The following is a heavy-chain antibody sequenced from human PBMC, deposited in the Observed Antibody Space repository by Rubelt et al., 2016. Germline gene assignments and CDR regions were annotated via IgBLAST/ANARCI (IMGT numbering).Heavy chain of an antibody. Sequence: QLQLQESGPGLVKPSETLSLTCTVSGGSIRSSSHYWGWVRQPPGKGLEWIGSIFYSGTTYYNPSLESRVTISVDTTKNQFSLRLSSMAAADMAVYYIARRIIEPTANDAFDIWGQGTMVTVSS. D-gene: IGHD3-16*01. V-gene: IGHV4-39*01. CDR1: GGSIRSSSHY. J-gene: IGHJ3*02. CDR2: IFYSGTT. CDR3: ARRIIEPTANDAFDI.